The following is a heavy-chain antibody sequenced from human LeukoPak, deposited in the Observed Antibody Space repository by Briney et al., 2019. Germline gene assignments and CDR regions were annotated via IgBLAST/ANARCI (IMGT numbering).Heavy chain of an antibody. Sequence: PSETLSLTCTVSGGSISSYYWSWIRQPPGKGLEWIGYIYYSGSTNYNPSLKSRVTVSVDTSKNQFSLKLSSVTAADTAVYYCARVNYDFRSGYYNGDYYYYYYMDVWGKGTTVTVSS. V-gene: IGHV4-59*01. CDR3: ARVNYDFRSGYYNGDYYYYYYMDV. J-gene: IGHJ6*03. D-gene: IGHD3-3*01. CDR2: IYYSGST. CDR1: GGSISSYY.